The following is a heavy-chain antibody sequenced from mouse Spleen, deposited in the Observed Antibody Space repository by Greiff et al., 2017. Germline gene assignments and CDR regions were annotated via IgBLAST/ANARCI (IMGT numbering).Heavy chain of an antibody. V-gene: IGHV1-85*01. D-gene: IGHD1-1*02. CDR2: IDPNAGCP. CDR3: ACGNSWFDY. CDR1: GYTFTSYY. J-gene: IGHJ3*01. Sequence: VQLQQSGPELVKPGASVKLSCKASGYTFTSYYLNWVKQRPGRGLAWIGLIDPNAGCPKYNEKFQRKAPLTVDTSYRTGYIELHSVLYEDSAVYFCACGNSWFDYWGQGTLVTVSA.